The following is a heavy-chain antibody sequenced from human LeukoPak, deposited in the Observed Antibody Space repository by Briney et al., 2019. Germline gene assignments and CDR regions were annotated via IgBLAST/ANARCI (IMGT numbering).Heavy chain of an antibody. CDR3: ATSVGRTYYYYGMDV. CDR2: FDPEDGET. Sequence: EASVKVSCTGSGYTPTELSLHWGGQAPGKRREGGGGFDPEDGETIYAQKFQGRVTMTEDTSTDTAYMELSSLRSEDTAVYYCATSVGRTYYYYGMDVWGQGTTVTVS. J-gene: IGHJ6*02. V-gene: IGHV1-24*01. CDR1: GYTPTELS.